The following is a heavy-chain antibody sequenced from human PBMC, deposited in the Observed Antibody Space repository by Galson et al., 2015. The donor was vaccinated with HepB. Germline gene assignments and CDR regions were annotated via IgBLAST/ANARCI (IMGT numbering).Heavy chain of an antibody. CDR1: GFTFSSYA. V-gene: IGHV3-23*01. CDR3: AKDWGFDCSSTSCYLFFDY. CDR2: ISGSGGST. J-gene: IGHJ4*02. D-gene: IGHD2-2*01. Sequence: SLRLSCAASGFTFSSYAMSWVRQAPGKGQEWVSAISGSGGSTYYADSVKGRFTISRDNSKNTLYLQMNSLRAEDTAVYYCAKDWGFDCSSTSCYLFFDYWGQGTLVTVSS.